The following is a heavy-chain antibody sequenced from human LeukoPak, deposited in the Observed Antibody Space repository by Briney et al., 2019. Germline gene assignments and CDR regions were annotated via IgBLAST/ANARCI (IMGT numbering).Heavy chain of an antibody. Sequence: GASLKISCKGSGYSFTSYWIGWVRQMPGKGLEWMGIIYPGDSDTRYSPSFQGQVTISADKSISTAYLQWSSLKASDTAMYYCARPVTYYYDSSGYYPGYFDYWGQGTLVTVSS. CDR3: ARPVTYYYDSSGYYPGYFDY. J-gene: IGHJ4*02. CDR1: GYSFTSYW. CDR2: IYPGDSDT. V-gene: IGHV5-51*01. D-gene: IGHD3-22*01.